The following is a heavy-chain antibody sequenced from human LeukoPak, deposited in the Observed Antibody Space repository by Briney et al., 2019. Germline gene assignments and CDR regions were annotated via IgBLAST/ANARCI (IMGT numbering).Heavy chain of an antibody. Sequence: ASVKVSCKTSGYSFILYGISWVRQAPGQGLEWMGWINPNSGGTNYAQKFQGRVTMTRDTSISTAYMELSRLRSDDTAVYYCASLFPWGDSSGSNRGYAFDIWGQGTMVTVSS. J-gene: IGHJ3*02. CDR3: ASLFPWGDSSGSNRGYAFDI. CDR1: GYSFILYG. D-gene: IGHD3-22*01. CDR2: INPNSGGT. V-gene: IGHV1-2*02.